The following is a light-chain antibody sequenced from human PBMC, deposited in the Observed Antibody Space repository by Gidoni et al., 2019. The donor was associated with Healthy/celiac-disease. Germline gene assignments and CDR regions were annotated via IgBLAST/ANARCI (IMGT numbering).Light chain of an antibody. CDR1: QSVSSN. J-gene: IGKJ1*01. CDR2: GAS. CDR3: QQYNNWLRT. Sequence: EIVMTQSPATLSVSPGARATLSCRASQSVSSNLAWYQQKPGQAPRLLIYGASTRATGIPARFSGSGSGTEFTLTISSLQSEDFAVYYCQQYNNWLRTFGQXTKVEIK. V-gene: IGKV3-15*01.